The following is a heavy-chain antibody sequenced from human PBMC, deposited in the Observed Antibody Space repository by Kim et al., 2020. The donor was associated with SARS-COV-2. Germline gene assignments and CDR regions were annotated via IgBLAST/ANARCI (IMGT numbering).Heavy chain of an antibody. Sequence: LKSRVTISVDTSKNQFSLKLRSVTAADTAVYYCAGGIIAAAGSSYWYFDLWGRGTLVTVSS. CDR3: AGGIIAAAGSSYWYFDL. D-gene: IGHD6-13*01. J-gene: IGHJ2*01. V-gene: IGHV4-59*09.